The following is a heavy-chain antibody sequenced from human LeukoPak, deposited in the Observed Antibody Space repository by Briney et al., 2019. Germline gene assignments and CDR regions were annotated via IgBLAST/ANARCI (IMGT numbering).Heavy chain of an antibody. CDR1: GFTVNSNH. CDR2: VYSGGST. D-gene: IGHD6-19*01. Sequence: GGSLRLSCAASGFTVNSNHMTWVRQAPGQGLEWVSVVYSGGSTYYADSVKGRFTISSDTSKNMLYLQVNSLRAEDTAVYYCARGVHQHYSSAPGSWGQGTLVTVSS. J-gene: IGHJ5*02. V-gene: IGHV3-66*01. CDR3: ARGVHQHYSSAPGS.